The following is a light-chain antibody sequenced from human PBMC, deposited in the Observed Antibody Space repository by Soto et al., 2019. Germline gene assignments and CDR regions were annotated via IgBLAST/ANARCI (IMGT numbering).Light chain of an antibody. J-gene: IGLJ2*01. CDR3: SSYTTRSTRV. V-gene: IGLV2-14*01. Sequence: QAVVTQPASVSGSPGQSITISCTGTSSDVGGYNYVSWYQQHSGKAPKLMIYDVSNRPSGVSYRFSGSKSGNTASLTISGLQAEDEADYYCSSYTTRSTRVFGGGTKLTVL. CDR1: SSDVGGYNY. CDR2: DVS.